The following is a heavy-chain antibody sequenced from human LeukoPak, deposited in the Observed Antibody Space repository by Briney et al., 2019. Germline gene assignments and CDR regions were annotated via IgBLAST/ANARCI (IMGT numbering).Heavy chain of an antibody. V-gene: IGHV3-23*01. CDR1: GLTFSDYA. CDR2: ITSGFTP. D-gene: IGHD2-15*01. J-gene: IGHJ4*02. CDR3: AKDYSDSRVADVFFEY. Sequence: GRSLRLSCAASGLTFSDYAMSWFRQAPGKGLEWVSGITSGFTPHYADSVKGRFTISRDNSKNMFHLQLNSLRAEDTAAYYCAKDYSDSRVADVFFEYWGQGTLVTVSS.